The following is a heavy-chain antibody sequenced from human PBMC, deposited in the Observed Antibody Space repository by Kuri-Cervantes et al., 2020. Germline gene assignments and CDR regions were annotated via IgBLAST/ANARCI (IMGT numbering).Heavy chain of an antibody. Sequence: SGPTLVKPTETLTLTCTVSGFSLSNARMGVSWIRQPPGKALEWLAHIFSNDEKSYSTSLKSRLTISKDTSKNQVVLTMRNMGPVDTATYYCAAQGLLPDYTLAPDHWGQGTLVTVSS. D-gene: IGHD5-12*01. CDR2: IFSNDEK. CDR3: AAQGLLPDYTLAPDH. J-gene: IGHJ4*02. CDR1: GFSLSNARMG. V-gene: IGHV2-26*01.